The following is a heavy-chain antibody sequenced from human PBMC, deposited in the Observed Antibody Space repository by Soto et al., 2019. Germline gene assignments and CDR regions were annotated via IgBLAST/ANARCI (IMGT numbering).Heavy chain of an antibody. J-gene: IGHJ6*02. CDR3: AAELGAYYDFWSGLDV. CDR2: ISGSGGST. CDR1: GFTFSSYA. Sequence: GGSLRLSCAASGFTFSSYAMSWVRQAPGKGLEWVSAISGSGGSTYYADSVKGRFTISRDNSKNTLYLQMNSLRAEDTAVYYCAAELGAYYDFWSGLDVWGQGTTVTVSS. D-gene: IGHD3-3*01. V-gene: IGHV3-23*01.